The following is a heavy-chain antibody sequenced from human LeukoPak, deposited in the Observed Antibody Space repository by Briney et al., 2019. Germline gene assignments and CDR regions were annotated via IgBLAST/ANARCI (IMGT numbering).Heavy chain of an antibody. CDR3: ARGRKVSGVRRINWARHENYFFYYIDV. J-gene: IGHJ6*03. CDR2: IHHSGTT. CDR1: GGSFSDSY. D-gene: IGHD1-14*01. V-gene: IGHV4-34*01. Sequence: SETLSLTCAVYGGSFSDSYWTWIRPRPGKGLEWVWEIHHSGTTNFNPSPQSRVSISVDTAKNQFFLRVASMTAADTALYYCARGRKVSGVRRINWARHENYFFYYIDVWGKGTSVSVSS.